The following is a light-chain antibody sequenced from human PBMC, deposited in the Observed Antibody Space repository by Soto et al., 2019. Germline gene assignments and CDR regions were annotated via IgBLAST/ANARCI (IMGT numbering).Light chain of an antibody. CDR3: CSDAASYTLV. J-gene: IGLJ2*01. CDR2: DAT. Sequence: QSVLTQPRSVSASPGQSVTISCTGTSSNVGGYNYVSWYQQNPGKAPKLMIYDATKRPSGVPDRFSGSKSGNAASLTISGLPDEEEADYYCCSDAASYTLVFGGGTKLTVL. V-gene: IGLV2-11*01. CDR1: SSNVGGYNY.